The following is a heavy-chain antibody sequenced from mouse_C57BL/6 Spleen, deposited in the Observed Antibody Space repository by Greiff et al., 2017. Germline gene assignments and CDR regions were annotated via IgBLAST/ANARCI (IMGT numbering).Heavy chain of an antibody. J-gene: IGHJ2*01. D-gene: IGHD1-1*02. CDR1: GYSITSGYY. CDR3: ARPGGNGPVFYFDY. CDR2: ISYDGSN. Sequence: DVQLVESGPGLVKPSQSLSLTCSVTGYSITSGYYWNWIRQFPGNKLEWMGYISYDGSNNYNPSLKNRISITRDTSKNQFFLKLNSVTTEDTATYYCARPGGNGPVFYFDYWGQGTTLTVSS. V-gene: IGHV3-6*01.